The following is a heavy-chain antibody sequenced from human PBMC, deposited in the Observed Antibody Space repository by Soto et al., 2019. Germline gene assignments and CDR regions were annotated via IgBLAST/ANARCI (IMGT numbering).Heavy chain of an antibody. V-gene: IGHV4-31*02. CDR3: PRAGRGVIIK. CDR2: IYYSGST. J-gene: IGHJ4*02. Sequence: SETLSLTXTVSGGSISSGGYYWSWIRQHPGKGLEWIGYIYYSGSTYYNPSLKSRVTISVDTSKNQFSLKLSSVTAADTAVYYCPRAGRGVIIKWGQGTLVTVSS. CDR1: GGSISSGGYY. D-gene: IGHD3-10*01.